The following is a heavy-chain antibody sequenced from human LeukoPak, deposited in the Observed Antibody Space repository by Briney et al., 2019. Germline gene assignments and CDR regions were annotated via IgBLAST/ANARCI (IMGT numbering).Heavy chain of an antibody. D-gene: IGHD3-9*01. CDR2: ISAYNGNT. CDR1: GYTFTSYG. J-gene: IGHJ6*02. CDR3: ARGGTFDWFLTRYYYYRKEV. Sequence: GASVKVSCKASGYTFTSYGISWVRQAPGQGLEWMGWISAYNGNTNYAQKLQGRVTMTTDTSTSTAYMELRSLRSDDTAVYYCARGGTFDWFLTRYYYYRKEVWGQGTKVTVSS. V-gene: IGHV1-18*01.